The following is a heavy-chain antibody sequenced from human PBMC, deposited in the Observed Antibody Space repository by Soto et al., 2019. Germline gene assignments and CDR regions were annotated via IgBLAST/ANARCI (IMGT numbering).Heavy chain of an antibody. V-gene: IGHV3-23*01. CDR3: ARYIRGPTVFYFDF. J-gene: IGHJ4*02. CDR2: ITYNGDNT. Sequence: GGSLRLSCAASGSTFSSYAMTWVRQAPGKGLEWVSVITYNGDNTYYADSVKGRFTISRDNSKDTVHLQMNSLRAEDTAVYYCARYIRGPTVFYFDFWGPGVLVTVSS. CDR1: GSTFSSYA. D-gene: IGHD5-18*01.